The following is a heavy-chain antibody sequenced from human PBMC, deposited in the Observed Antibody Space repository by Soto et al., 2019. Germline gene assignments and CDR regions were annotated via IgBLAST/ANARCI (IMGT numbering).Heavy chain of an antibody. V-gene: IGHV2-5*02. CDR1: GFSLTTNGVG. Sequence: QITLNESGPTQVKPRQTLTLTCTFSGFSLTTNGVGVGWIRQSPGKAPEWLALIHWDDDKRYSPSLKSRLTITKDTSKNQVVLTMADLDPADTATYYCAHRVLRTVFGLVTTTAIYFDFWGQGTPVAVSS. D-gene: IGHD3-3*01. CDR3: AHRVLRTVFGLVTTTAIYFDF. J-gene: IGHJ4*02. CDR2: IHWDDDK.